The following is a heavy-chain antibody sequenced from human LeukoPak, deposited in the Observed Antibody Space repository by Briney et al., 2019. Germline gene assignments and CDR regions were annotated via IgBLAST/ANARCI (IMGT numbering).Heavy chain of an antibody. CDR1: GFTFSSYG. V-gene: IGHV3-30*18. CDR3: AKGPDYGDYFDY. Sequence: GGSLRLSCAASGFTFSSYGMHWVRQAPGKGLEWVAVISYDGSNKYYADSVKGRFTISRDNSKNTLYLQTNSLRAEDTAVYYCAKGPDYGDYFDYWGQGTLVTVSS. CDR2: ISYDGSNK. D-gene: IGHD4-17*01. J-gene: IGHJ4*02.